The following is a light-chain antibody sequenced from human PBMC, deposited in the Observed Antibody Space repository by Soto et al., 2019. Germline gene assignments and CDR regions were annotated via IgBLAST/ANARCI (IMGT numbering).Light chain of an antibody. J-gene: IGLJ3*02. CDR1: SSDVGGYDY. Sequence: QSVLTQPASVSGSPGQSITISCTGTSSDVGGYDYVSWYQQHPGIAPKLMIYDVSNLPSGVSSRFSGSKSGKTASLTISGLQAEDEADYYFCSYTSSGTWVFGGGTKVTVL. V-gene: IGLV2-14*01. CDR2: DVS. CDR3: CSYTSSGTWV.